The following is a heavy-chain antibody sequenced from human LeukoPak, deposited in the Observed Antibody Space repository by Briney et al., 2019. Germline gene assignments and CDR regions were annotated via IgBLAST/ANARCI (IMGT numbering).Heavy chain of an antibody. V-gene: IGHV3-23*01. J-gene: IGHJ5*02. CDR3: AKGLIVGATRSNWFDP. CDR1: GFTFSSYA. Sequence: GGSLRLSCAASGFTFSSYAMSWVRQAPGKGLEGVSAISGSGGSTYYADSVKGRFTISRDNSKNTLYLQMNSLRAEDTAVYYCAKGLIVGATRSNWFDPWGQGTLVTVSS. CDR2: ISGSGGST. D-gene: IGHD1-26*01.